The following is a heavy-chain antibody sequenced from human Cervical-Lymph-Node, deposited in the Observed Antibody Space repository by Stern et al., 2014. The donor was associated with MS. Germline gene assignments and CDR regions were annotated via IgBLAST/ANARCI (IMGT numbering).Heavy chain of an antibody. D-gene: IGHD6-13*01. CDR3: ASAYSSSHYYFDY. CDR2: IWYDGSTP. Sequence: VQLVESGGGVVQPGRSLRLSCAASGFSFSRYAMHWVRQAPGKGLAWVALIWYDGSTPYYADSVTGRFTISRDNFKNTLYLQMNSLRAEDTAVYYCASAYSSSHYYFDYWGQGTLVTVSS. CDR1: GFSFSRYA. J-gene: IGHJ4*02. V-gene: IGHV3-33*01.